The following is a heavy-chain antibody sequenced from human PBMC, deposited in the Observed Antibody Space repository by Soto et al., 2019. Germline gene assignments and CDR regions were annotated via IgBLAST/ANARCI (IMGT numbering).Heavy chain of an antibody. CDR2: IYYSGST. CDR1: GGSIRSYY. CDR3: ARDRDGDYADY. Sequence: QVQLQESGPGLVKPSETLSLTCTVSGGSIRSYYWSWIRPPPGKGLEWIGYIYYSGSTNYNPSLKSRVTISVDTSKNQFSLKLSSVTAADTAVYYCARDRDGDYADYWGQGTLVTVSS. D-gene: IGHD4-17*01. J-gene: IGHJ4*02. V-gene: IGHV4-59*01.